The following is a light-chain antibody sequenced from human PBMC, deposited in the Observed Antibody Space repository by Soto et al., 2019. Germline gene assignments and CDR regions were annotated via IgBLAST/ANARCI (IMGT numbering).Light chain of an antibody. CDR3: QKYNSAPWT. J-gene: IGKJ1*01. CDR1: QGISNY. V-gene: IGKV1-27*01. Sequence: IHMTHSPSSLSASFGDIVTITCRASQGISNYLAWYQQKPGTVPKLLISAASTLQTGVPSRFSGGGSGTDFTLTISSLQPEDVATYYCQKYNSAPWTFGQGTKVDIK. CDR2: AAS.